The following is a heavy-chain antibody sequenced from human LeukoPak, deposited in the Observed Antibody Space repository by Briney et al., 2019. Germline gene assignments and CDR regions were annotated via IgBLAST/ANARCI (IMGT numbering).Heavy chain of an antibody. CDR1: GFTFSSYW. J-gene: IGHJ6*02. Sequence: GGFLRLSCAASGFTFSSYWMNWVRQAPGKGLEWLANIKQDGSEKYYVDSVKGRFTISRDNANNSLFLQMNSLRAEDTAVYYCARENSAHYYYYGMDVWGQGTTVTVSS. V-gene: IGHV3-7*03. CDR3: ARENSAHYYYYGMDV. D-gene: IGHD1-7*01. CDR2: IKQDGSEK.